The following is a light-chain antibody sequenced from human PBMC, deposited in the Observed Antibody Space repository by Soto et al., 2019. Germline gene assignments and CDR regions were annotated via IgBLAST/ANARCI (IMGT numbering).Light chain of an antibody. J-gene: IGLJ1*01. CDR2: GVT. Sequence: QSALTQPASVSGFPGQSITISCTGTGTDVGAYNYVSWYQQHPGKAPKLIRHGVTNRPSGVSNRFSGSKSAYTASLTISGLQADDEADYYCSSYTTTYFYVFGHGSKVIVL. V-gene: IGLV2-14*01. CDR1: GTDVGAYNY. CDR3: SSYTTTYFYV.